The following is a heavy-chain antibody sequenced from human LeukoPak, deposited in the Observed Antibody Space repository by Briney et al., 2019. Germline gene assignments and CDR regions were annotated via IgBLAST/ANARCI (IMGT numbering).Heavy chain of an antibody. V-gene: IGHV3-9*03. CDR2: ISWNSGSI. D-gene: IGHD3-3*01. J-gene: IGHJ4*02. CDR3: AKASYYDFWSGYYFDY. Sequence: GGSLRLSCAASGFTFDDYAMHWVRQAPGKGLEWVSGISWNSGSIGYADSVKGRFTISRDNAKNSLYLQMNSLRAEDMALYYCAKASYYDFWSGYYFDYWGQGTLVTVSS. CDR1: GFTFDDYA.